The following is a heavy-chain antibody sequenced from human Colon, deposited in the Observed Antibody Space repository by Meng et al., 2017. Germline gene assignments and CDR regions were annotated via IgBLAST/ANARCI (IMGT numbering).Heavy chain of an antibody. J-gene: IGHJ4*02. CDR3: ARDRVPGKY. D-gene: IGHD1-14*01. Sequence: QVPPEDSRPSMVGPSEPLSLTFTLSGGSVSSGTYYWSWTRQPPGKGLEWIGCIYYSGTTNYNPSLKSRVTISVDTSKNQFSLKLSSVTPADTAVYFCARDRVPGKYWGQGTLVTVFS. V-gene: IGHV4-61*01. CDR2: IYYSGTT. CDR1: GGSVSSGTYY.